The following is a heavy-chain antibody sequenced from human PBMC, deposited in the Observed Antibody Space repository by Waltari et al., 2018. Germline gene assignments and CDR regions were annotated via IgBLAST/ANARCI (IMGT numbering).Heavy chain of an antibody. CDR1: GFTFGDYA. Sequence: QLVESGGGLVQPGESLTLSCVASGFTFGDYAMHWVRQSPGKGLDWVAGISWNSGRLDLVDAVKGRFSISRDNARNSLFLHMGGLRPDDTARYYCVKGGFATDPFDYWGQGTMV. V-gene: IGHV3-9*01. D-gene: IGHD3-16*01. J-gene: IGHJ4*02. CDR2: ISWNSGRL. CDR3: VKGGFATDPFDY.